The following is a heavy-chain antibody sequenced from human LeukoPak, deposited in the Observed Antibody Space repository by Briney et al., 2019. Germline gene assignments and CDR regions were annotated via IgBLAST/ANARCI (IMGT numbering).Heavy chain of an antibody. CDR3: AKVQEYAHPRESMDV. CDR1: GFTLSSYA. D-gene: IGHD2-2*01. J-gene: IGHJ6*02. V-gene: IGHV3-23*01. Sequence: GGSLRLSCAASGFTLSSYAMSWVRQAPGKGLEWVSAISGSGGSTYYADSVKGRFTISRDNSKNTLYLQMNSLRAEDTAVYYCAKVQEYAHPRESMDVWGQGTTVTVSS. CDR2: ISGSGGST.